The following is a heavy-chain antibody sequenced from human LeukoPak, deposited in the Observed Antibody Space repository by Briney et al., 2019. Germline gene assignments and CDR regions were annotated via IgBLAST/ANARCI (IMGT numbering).Heavy chain of an antibody. CDR1: GGSITTYS. V-gene: IGHV4-59*01. J-gene: IGHJ4*02. D-gene: IGHD5-18*01. CDR2: IYYSGNT. CDR3: AGSGYSSGYLFDY. Sequence: PSETLSLTCTVSGGSITTYSWSWIRQPPGKGLEWVGYIYYSGNTNYNPSLKSRVTISVDTFKNQFSLKLSSVTAADTAMFYCAGSGYSSGYLFDYWGQGTLVTVSS.